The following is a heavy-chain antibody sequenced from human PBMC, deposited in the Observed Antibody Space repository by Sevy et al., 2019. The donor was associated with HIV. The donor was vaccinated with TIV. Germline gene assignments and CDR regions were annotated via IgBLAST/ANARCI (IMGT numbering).Heavy chain of an antibody. V-gene: IGHV1-69*06. J-gene: IGHJ5*02. Sequence: ASVKVSCKASGGTFSSYAISWVRQAPGQGLEWMGGIIPIFGTANYAQKFQGRVTITADKSTCTAYMELSSLGSEDTAVYYCARVGGITMVRGVIIEDPKGWFDPWGQGTLVTVSS. CDR1: GGTFSSYA. D-gene: IGHD3-10*01. CDR2: IIPIFGTA. CDR3: ARVGGITMVRGVIIEDPKGWFDP.